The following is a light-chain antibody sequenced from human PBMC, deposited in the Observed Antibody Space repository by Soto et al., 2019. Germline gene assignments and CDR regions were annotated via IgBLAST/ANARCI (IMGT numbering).Light chain of an antibody. CDR2: GNS. CDR3: QSYDSSLDVV. V-gene: IGLV1-40*01. CDR1: SSNIGAGYD. Sequence: QSVLTQPPSVSGAPGQRVTISCTGSSSNIGAGYDVHWYQQLPGPAPKLLIYGNSKRPSGVPDRFSGSKSGTSAALAITGLQAEDEADYYCQSYDSSLDVVFGGGTKLTVL. J-gene: IGLJ2*01.